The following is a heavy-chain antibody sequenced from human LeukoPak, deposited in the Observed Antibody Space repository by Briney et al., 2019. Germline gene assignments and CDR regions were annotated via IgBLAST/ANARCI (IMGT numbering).Heavy chain of an antibody. V-gene: IGHV4-61*02. CDR3: ATLTGGDDAFDI. Sequence: SETLSLTCTVSGGSISSGSYYWSWIRQPAGTGLEWIGRIYTSGSTNYNPSLKSRVTISVLTSKNRFSLKLSSVTAADTAVYYCATLTGGDDAFDIWGQGTMVTVSS. D-gene: IGHD4-23*01. CDR2: IYTSGST. CDR1: GGSISSGSYY. J-gene: IGHJ3*02.